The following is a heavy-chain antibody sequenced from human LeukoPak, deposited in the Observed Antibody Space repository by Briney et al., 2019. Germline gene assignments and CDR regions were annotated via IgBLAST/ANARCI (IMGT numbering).Heavy chain of an antibody. CDR1: GGSISSYY. J-gene: IGHJ4*02. D-gene: IGHD6-19*01. Sequence: SETLSLTCTVSGGSISSYYWSWIRQPPGKGLEWIGYIYYSGSTNYNPSLKSRVTISVGTSKNQFSLKLSSVTAADTAVYYCARCIAVAGTIDYWGQGTLVTVSS. CDR3: ARCIAVAGTIDY. CDR2: IYYSGST. V-gene: IGHV4-59*01.